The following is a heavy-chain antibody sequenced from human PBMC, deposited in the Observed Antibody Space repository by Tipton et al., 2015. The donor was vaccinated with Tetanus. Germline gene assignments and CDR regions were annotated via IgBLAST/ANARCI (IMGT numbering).Heavy chain of an antibody. V-gene: IGHV5-51*01. CDR3: ARQDCSGGSCSLDV. Sequence: QLVQSGAEVKKSGESLKISCKGSGYSFTSKWIGWVRQMPGKGLEWMGIVYPGDSDPRYSPSFQGQVTISADKSISAAYLQWSSLNASDTGIYYGARQDCSGGSCSLDVWGQGTTVTVSS. J-gene: IGHJ6*02. D-gene: IGHD2-15*01. CDR1: GYSFTSKW. CDR2: VYPGDSDP.